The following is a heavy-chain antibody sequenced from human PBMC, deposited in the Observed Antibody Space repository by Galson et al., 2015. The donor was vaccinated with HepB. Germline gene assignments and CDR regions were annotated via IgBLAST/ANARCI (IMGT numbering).Heavy chain of an antibody. CDR3: ARQDYYGSGTYPPWYGLDV. CDR2: IIPAFGAA. V-gene: IGHV1-69*06. CDR1: GGNFNNFA. D-gene: IGHD3-10*01. J-gene: IGHJ6*02. Sequence: SVKVSCKASGGNFNNFAITWVRKAPGQGLEGVGRIIPAFGAANYAQKFQGRLTISADKSTGTAYMDLTNLRSEDTAVYYCARQDYYGSGTYPPWYGLDVWGQGTTVTVSS.